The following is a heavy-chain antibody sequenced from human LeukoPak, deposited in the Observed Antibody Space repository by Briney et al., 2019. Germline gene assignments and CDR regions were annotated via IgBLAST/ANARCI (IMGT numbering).Heavy chain of an antibody. V-gene: IGHV1-69*05. J-gene: IGHJ3*02. CDR3: ASPTRRYSRETDAFDI. D-gene: IGHD6-13*01. Sequence: ASVKVSCKASGGTFSSYAISWVRQAPGQGLEWMGGIIPIFGTANYAQKFQGRATITTDESTSTAYMELSSLRSEDTAVYYCASPTRRYSRETDAFDIWGQGTMVTVSS. CDR1: GGTFSSYA. CDR2: IIPIFGTA.